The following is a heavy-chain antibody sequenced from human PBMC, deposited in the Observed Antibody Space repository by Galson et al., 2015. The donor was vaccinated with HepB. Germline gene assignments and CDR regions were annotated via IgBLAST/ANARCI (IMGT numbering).Heavy chain of an antibody. CDR1: GFTFSRFW. CDR3: ARGSDWHYDYYGFDV. CDR2: IKKDGSEK. J-gene: IGHJ6*02. D-gene: IGHD3/OR15-3a*01. Sequence: SLRLPCAASGFTFSRFWMSWVRQAPGKGLEWVASIKKDGSEKYYVDSVKGRFTISRDNADNSLNLQMNSLRAEDTALYYCARGSDWHYDYYGFDVCGQGTTVTVSS. V-gene: IGHV3-7*01.